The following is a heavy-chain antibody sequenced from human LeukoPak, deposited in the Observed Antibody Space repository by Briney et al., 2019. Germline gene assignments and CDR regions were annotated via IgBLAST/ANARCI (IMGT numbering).Heavy chain of an antibody. V-gene: IGHV3-23*01. Sequence: GGSLRLSCEASGLTFNKYGVSWPRQAPVKGLGWVSNISGSGGGTHYASSVKDRAAISRDNSKNTVYLQITGLRAEDTAVYFCVKWDENYYSMDVWGRGTTVTVAS. CDR1: GLTFNKYG. D-gene: IGHD1-26*01. CDR2: ISGSGGGT. J-gene: IGHJ6*03. CDR3: VKWDENYYSMDV.